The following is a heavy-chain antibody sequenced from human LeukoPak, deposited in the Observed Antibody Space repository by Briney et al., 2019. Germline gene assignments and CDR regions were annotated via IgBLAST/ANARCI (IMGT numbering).Heavy chain of an antibody. CDR2: IWSDGTNR. CDR1: GFTFSHYG. Sequence: PGGSLRLSCVTSGFTFSHYGMHWVRQAPGKGLEWVAVIWSDGTNRYYGDPVKGRFTISRDNFQRTVYLQMDSLRAEDTAVYYCAKDSQRGFDYSYSLDKWGQGTLVTVSS. D-gene: IGHD4-11*01. V-gene: IGHV3-33*06. J-gene: IGHJ4*02. CDR3: AKDSQRGFDYSYSLDK.